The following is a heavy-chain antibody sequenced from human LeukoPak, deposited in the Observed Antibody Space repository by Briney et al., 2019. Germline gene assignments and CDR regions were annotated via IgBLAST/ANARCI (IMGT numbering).Heavy chain of an antibody. CDR1: GFTFSSYA. J-gene: IGHJ4*02. Sequence: GGSLRLSCAASGFTFSSYAMHWVRQAPGKGLEWVAVISYDGSNKYYADSVKGRFTISRDNSKNTLYLQMNSLRPEDTAVYYCVRVGSVTGSFFDCWGQGTLVTVSS. CDR2: ISYDGSNK. D-gene: IGHD6-19*01. V-gene: IGHV3-30-3*01. CDR3: VRVGSVTGSFFDC.